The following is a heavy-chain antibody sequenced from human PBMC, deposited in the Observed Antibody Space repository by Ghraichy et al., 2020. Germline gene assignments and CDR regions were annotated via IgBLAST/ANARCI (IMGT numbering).Heavy chain of an antibody. CDR1: GFNFNDQA. CDR3: ATDPGDTSVFAA. J-gene: IGHJ4*02. Sequence: GGSLRLSCVTSGFNFNDQAMSWVRQVPGKGLEWVSGVTGDDTYYAESVKGRFTISRGPYKNTLSLEMNSLKTEDTAIYYCATDPGDTSVFAAWGQGTLVTVSS. V-gene: IGHV3-23*01. CDR2: VTGDDT. D-gene: IGHD5/OR15-5a*01.